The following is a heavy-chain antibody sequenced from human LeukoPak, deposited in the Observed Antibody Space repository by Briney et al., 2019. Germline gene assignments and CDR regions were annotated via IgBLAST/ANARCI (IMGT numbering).Heavy chain of an antibody. J-gene: IGHJ3*01. CDR3: ASLVGALDAFDV. CDR2: IYHSGST. D-gene: IGHD1-26*01. CDR1: GYSISSGYY. V-gene: IGHV4-38-2*02. Sequence: PSETLSLTCTVSGYSISSGYYWGWIRQPPGNGLEWIGSIYHSGSTYYNPSLKSRVTISVDTSKNQFSLKLSSVSAADTAVYYCASLVGALDAFDVWGQGTMVTVSS.